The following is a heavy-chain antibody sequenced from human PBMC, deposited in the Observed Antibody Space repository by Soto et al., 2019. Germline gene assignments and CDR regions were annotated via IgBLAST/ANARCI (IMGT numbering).Heavy chain of an antibody. CDR1: GGTFSSYT. D-gene: IGHD3-3*01. V-gene: IGHV1-69*02. J-gene: IGHJ3*02. Sequence: QVQLVQSGAEVKKPGSSVKVSCKASGGTFSSYTISWVRQAPGQGLEWMGRIIPILGIANYAQKFQGRVTIPADKSTSTAYMELSSLRSEDTAVYYCAREYTIFGVVAFDIWGQGTMVTVSS. CDR3: AREYTIFGVVAFDI. CDR2: IIPILGIA.